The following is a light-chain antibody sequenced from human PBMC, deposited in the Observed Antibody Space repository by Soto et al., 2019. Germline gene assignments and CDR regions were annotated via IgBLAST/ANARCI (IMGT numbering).Light chain of an antibody. J-gene: IGKJ2*01. Sequence: EIVMTQSPATLSVSPGGRATLSCRASQSISDTLAWYQQKPGQAPRLLIYGASSRASGIPDRFSGSGSGTDFTLTINRLEPEDFAVYYCQQYDSSTYTFGQGTKLEIK. CDR2: GAS. V-gene: IGKV3-20*01. CDR3: QQYDSSTYT. CDR1: QSISDT.